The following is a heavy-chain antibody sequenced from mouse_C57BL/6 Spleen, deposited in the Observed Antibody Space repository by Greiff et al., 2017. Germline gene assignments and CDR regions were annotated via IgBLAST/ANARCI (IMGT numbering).Heavy chain of an antibody. V-gene: IGHV7-3*01. J-gene: IGHJ1*03. CDR1: GFTFTDYY. CDR3: ARSSYEYDGDWYFDV. Sequence: EVKLVESGGGLVQPGGSLSLSCAASGFTFTDYYMSWVRQPPGKALEWLGFIRNKANGYTTEYSASVKGRFTISRDNSQSILYLQMNALRAEDSATYYCARSSYEYDGDWYFDVWGTGTTVTVSS. D-gene: IGHD2-4*01. CDR2: IRNKANGYTT.